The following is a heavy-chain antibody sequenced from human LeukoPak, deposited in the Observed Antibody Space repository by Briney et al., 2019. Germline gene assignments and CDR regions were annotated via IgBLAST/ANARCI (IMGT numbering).Heavy chain of an antibody. J-gene: IGHJ4*02. Sequence: GGSLRLSCAASGFTFSTYTMNWVRQAPGKGLEWVSSISSSSSYIYYADSVKGRFTISRDNAKNSLYLQMNSLRAEDTAVYYCARRGITGTLGISFDYWGQGTLVTVSS. CDR3: ARRGITGTLGISFDY. V-gene: IGHV3-21*01. CDR1: GFTFSTYT. CDR2: ISSSSSYI. D-gene: IGHD1-20*01.